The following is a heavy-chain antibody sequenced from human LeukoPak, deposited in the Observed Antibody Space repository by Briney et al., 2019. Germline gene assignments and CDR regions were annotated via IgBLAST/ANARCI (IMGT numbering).Heavy chain of an antibody. CDR2: ISYDGSNK. CDR1: GFTFSSYA. Sequence: GRSLRLSCAASGFTFSSYAMHWVRQAPGKGLEWVAVISYDGSNKYYADSVKGRFTISRDNSKNTLYLQMHSLRAEDTAVYYCAKDAFCTSTNCYASYFDYWGQGTLVTVSS. V-gene: IGHV3-30*04. D-gene: IGHD2-2*01. CDR3: AKDAFCTSTNCYASYFDY. J-gene: IGHJ4*02.